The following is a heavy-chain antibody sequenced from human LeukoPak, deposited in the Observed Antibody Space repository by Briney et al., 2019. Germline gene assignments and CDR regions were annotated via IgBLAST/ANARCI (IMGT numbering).Heavy chain of an antibody. CDR3: ARLFGGVTTFDY. Sequence: PGGSLRLSCAASGFMFSSFEMNWVRQAPGRGLQWVATMKGDGSHIYYVDSVKGRFTISRDNARNSLYLQMNSLRAEDTAVYYCARLFGGVTTFDYWGQGALVTVSS. V-gene: IGHV3-7*01. D-gene: IGHD2-8*02. CDR1: GFMFSSFE. J-gene: IGHJ4*02. CDR2: MKGDGSHI.